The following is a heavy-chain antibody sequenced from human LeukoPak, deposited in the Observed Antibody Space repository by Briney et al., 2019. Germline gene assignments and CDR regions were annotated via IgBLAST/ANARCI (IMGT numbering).Heavy chain of an antibody. J-gene: IGHJ4*02. CDR3: AREITAYSGYARNPSFDY. CDR2: IKQDGSGK. Sequence: GGSLRLSCAASGFTFSSYWMSWVRQAPGKGLEWVANIKQDGSGKYYVDSVKGRFTISRDNAKNSLYLQMNSLRAEDTAVYYCAREITAYSGYARNPSFDYWGQGTLVTVSS. D-gene: IGHD5-12*01. CDR1: GFTFSSYW. V-gene: IGHV3-7*01.